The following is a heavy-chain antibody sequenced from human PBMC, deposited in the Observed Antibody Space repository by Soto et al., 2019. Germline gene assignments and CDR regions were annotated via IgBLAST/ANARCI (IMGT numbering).Heavy chain of an antibody. J-gene: IGHJ4*02. V-gene: IGHV4-30-4*01. Sequence: QVQLQESGPGLVKPSQTLSLTCTVSGGSISSGDYYWSWIRQPPGKGLEWSGYIYYSGNTYYKQSLKSRVTLSVDTSKSQCSLKLSTVTAAETAVYYCDRVVGSGAPAMDYWGQGTLVTVSS. CDR3: DRVVGSGAPAMDY. CDR2: IYYSGNT. D-gene: IGHD3-16*01. CDR1: GGSISSGDYY.